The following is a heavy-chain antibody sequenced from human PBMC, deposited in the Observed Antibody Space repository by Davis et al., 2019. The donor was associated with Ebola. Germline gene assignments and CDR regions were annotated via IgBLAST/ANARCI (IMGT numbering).Heavy chain of an antibody. V-gene: IGHV3-11*01. CDR3: AGDRAGSGLPFDP. CDR1: GFSFSDYF. Sequence: GGSLRLSCETSGFSFSDYFMSWIRQAPGKGPEWIASISNSGLTIEYAASLKGRFTISRVNAENTLYLQMNSLGAEDTAVYYCAGDRAGSGLPFDPWGQGTLVTVSS. D-gene: IGHD4-11*01. CDR2: ISNSGLTI. J-gene: IGHJ5*02.